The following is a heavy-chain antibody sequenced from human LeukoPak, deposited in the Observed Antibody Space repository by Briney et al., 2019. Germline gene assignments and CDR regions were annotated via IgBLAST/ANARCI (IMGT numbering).Heavy chain of an antibody. CDR3: ARATKIGYCSGGSCYWLGY. Sequence: GASVKVSCKASGYTFTSYYMHWVRQAPGQGLEWMGWMNPNSGNTGYAQKFQGRVTMTRNTSISTAYMELSSLRSEDTAVYYCARATKIGYCSGGSCYWLGYWGQGTLVTVSS. CDR1: GYTFTSYY. D-gene: IGHD2-15*01. CDR2: MNPNSGNT. J-gene: IGHJ4*02. V-gene: IGHV1-8*02.